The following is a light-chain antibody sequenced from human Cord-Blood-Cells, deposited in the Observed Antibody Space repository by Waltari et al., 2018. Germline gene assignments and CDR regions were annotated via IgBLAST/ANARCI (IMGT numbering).Light chain of an antibody. CDR3: QQYGSSPQT. CDR2: GAS. J-gene: IGKJ2*01. V-gene: IGKV3-20*01. CDR1: QSVGSSY. Sequence: EIVFTQSPGTLSWSPGERATLSCSASQSVGSSYLAWYQQKPGQAPRLLIYGASSRATGIPDRFSGSASGTDFTLTISRLESEDFAVYYCQQYGSSPQTCGQGTKLEIK.